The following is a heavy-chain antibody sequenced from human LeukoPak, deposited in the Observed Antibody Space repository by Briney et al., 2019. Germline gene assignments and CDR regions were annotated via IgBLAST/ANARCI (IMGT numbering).Heavy chain of an antibody. CDR2: INSDGSST. V-gene: IGHV3-74*01. CDR1: GFTFSSYW. J-gene: IGHJ6*03. Sequence: GGSLRLSCAASGFTFSSYWMHWVRQAPGKGLVWVSRINSDGSSTSYADSVKGRFTISRDNAKNTLYLQMNSLRAEDTAVYYCARTYYYDSSGYYNYYYYMDVWGKGTTVTVS. CDR3: ARTYYYDSSGYYNYYYYMDV. D-gene: IGHD3-22*01.